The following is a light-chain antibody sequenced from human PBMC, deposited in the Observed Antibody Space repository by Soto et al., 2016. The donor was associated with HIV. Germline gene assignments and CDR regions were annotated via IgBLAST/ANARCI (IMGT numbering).Light chain of an antibody. J-gene: IGKJ1*01. CDR2: KAS. CDR1: QSISNW. CDR3: QQYNSYRT. V-gene: IGKV1-5*03. Sequence: DIQMTQSPSTLSASVGDRVTITCRASQSISNWLAWYQQKPGKAPKLLIYKASSLESGVPSRFSGSGSGTEFTLTISGLQPDDFATYYCQQYNSYRTFGQGTNVEIK.